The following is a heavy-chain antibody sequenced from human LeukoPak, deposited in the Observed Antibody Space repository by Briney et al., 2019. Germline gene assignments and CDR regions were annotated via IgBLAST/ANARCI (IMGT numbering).Heavy chain of an antibody. Sequence: KPSETLSLTCAVYGGSFSGYYWSWIRQPPGKGLEWIGEINHSGSTNYNPSLKSRVTISVDTSKNQFSLKLSSVTAADTAVYYCARERMYCSGGSCYPRFDYWGQGTLVTVPS. CDR3: ARERMYCSGGSCYPRFDY. D-gene: IGHD2-15*01. J-gene: IGHJ4*02. CDR1: GGSFSGYY. V-gene: IGHV4-34*01. CDR2: INHSGST.